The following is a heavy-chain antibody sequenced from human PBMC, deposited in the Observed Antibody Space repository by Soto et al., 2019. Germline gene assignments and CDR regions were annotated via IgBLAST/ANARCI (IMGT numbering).Heavy chain of an antibody. CDR1: GVSISSGDYY. CDR3: ARTKTSSTSFHVDY. CDR2: IYYSGST. D-gene: IGHD2-2*01. Sequence: SETLSLSCTVSGVSISSGDYYWTWIRQHPGKGLEWIGYIYYSGSTKHNPSLKSRITISVDTSKNQFSLKLNSVTAADTAVYYCARTKTSSTSFHVDYWGQGTQVTVSS. V-gene: IGHV4-31*03. J-gene: IGHJ4*02.